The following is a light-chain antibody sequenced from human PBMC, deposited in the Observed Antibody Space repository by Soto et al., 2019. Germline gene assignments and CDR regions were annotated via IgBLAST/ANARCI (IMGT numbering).Light chain of an antibody. CDR2: DVT. CDR1: SSDIGGYNY. CDR3: SSSSGSTTHIL. J-gene: IGLJ2*01. Sequence: QSALTQPASVSGSPGQSITISCTGSSSDIGGYNYVSWYQQHPGKAPKLIIYDVTYRPSGFSYRFSASKSGSTASLTISGLQPEDEADYYCSSSSGSTTHILFGGGTKLTVL. V-gene: IGLV2-14*01.